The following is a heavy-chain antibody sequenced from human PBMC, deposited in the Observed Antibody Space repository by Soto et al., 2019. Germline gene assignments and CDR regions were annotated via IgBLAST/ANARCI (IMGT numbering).Heavy chain of an antibody. V-gene: IGHV3-23*01. CDR2: ISSNGGRT. J-gene: IGHJ1*01. CDR3: AKYSELPYEAYLQQ. D-gene: IGHD1-7*01. Sequence: GGSLRLSCAASGFTFSVYAMSWVRQAPGKGLEWVSAISSNGGRTFYADSLRGRFTISRDNSKSALYLQMNNLRAEDTAIYYCAKYSELPYEAYLQQWGQGTPVTVSS. CDR1: GFTFSVYA.